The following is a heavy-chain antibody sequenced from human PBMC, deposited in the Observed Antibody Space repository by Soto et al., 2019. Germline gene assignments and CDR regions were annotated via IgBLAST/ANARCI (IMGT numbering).Heavy chain of an antibody. D-gene: IGHD6-13*01. CDR1: GFTFSSYA. V-gene: IGHV3-30-3*01. CDR3: ARDWKQQLALYYYYYYGMDV. CDR2: ISYDGSNK. Sequence: GGSLRLSCAASGFTFSSYAMHWVRQAPGKGLEWVAVISYDGSNKYYADSVKGRFTISRDNSKNTLYLQMNSLRAEDTAVYYCARDWKQQLALYYYYYYGMDVWGQGTTVTVSS. J-gene: IGHJ6*02.